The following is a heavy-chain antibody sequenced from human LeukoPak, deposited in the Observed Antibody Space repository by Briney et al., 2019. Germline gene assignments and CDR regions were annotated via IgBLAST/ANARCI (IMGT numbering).Heavy chain of an antibody. CDR3: ATGGVMGATSALYFFDY. Sequence: ASVKVSCKASGYTFTGYYIHWVRQAPGQGLEWMGWINPIIGATKYAQQFQGRVTMTRDTSIETAYMEVTNLMSDDTAVYYCATGGVMGATSALYFFDYWGQGTLVTVSS. J-gene: IGHJ4*02. CDR1: GYTFTGYY. D-gene: IGHD1-26*01. V-gene: IGHV1-2*02. CDR2: INPIIGAT.